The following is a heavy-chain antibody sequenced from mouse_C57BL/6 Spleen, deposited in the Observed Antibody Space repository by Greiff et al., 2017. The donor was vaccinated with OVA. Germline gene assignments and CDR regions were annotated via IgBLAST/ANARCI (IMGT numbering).Heavy chain of an antibody. CDR3: ARDRRAGYFDV. V-gene: IGHV5-16*01. J-gene: IGHJ1*03. CDR2: INYDGSST. D-gene: IGHD3-3*01. CDR1: GFTFSDYY. Sequence: EVKLVESEGGLVQPGSSMKLSCTASGFTFSDYYMAWVRQVPEKGLEWVANINYDGSSTYYLDSLKSRFIISRDNAKNILYLQMSSLKSEDTATYYCARDRRAGYFDVWGTGTTVTVSS.